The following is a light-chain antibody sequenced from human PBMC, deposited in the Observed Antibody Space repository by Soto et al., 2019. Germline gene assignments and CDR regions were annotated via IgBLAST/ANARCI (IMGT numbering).Light chain of an antibody. V-gene: IGKV3-15*01. Sequence: EIVMTQSPATLSVSPGELATLSCRASQSISTELAWYQQKPGQPPILLVYAASTRATGVPARCTGSGSGSEFTLTIGGLQSEDFAAYYGQHGHNWPLTFGKGTRLEI. CDR2: AAS. CDR3: QHGHNWPLT. CDR1: QSISTE. J-gene: IGKJ2*01.